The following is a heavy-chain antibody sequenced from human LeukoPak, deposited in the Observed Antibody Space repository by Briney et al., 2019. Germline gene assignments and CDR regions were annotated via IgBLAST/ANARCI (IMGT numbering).Heavy chain of an antibody. J-gene: IGHJ3*02. CDR2: INPSGGST. Sequence: ASVKVSCKASGYTFTSYYMHWVRQAPGQGLEWMGIINPSGGSTSYAQKFQGRVTMTRDMSTSTVYMELSSLRSEDTAVYYCARDFTRQQLAADAFGIWGQGTMVTVSS. V-gene: IGHV1-46*01. CDR1: GYTFTSYY. CDR3: ARDFTRQQLAADAFGI. D-gene: IGHD6-13*01.